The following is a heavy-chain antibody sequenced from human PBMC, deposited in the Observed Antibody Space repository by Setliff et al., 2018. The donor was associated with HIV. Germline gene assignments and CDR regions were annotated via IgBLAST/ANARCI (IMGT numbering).Heavy chain of an antibody. CDR2: IYYSGST. D-gene: IGHD3-22*01. V-gene: IGHV4-39*01. J-gene: IGHJ6*03. CDR1: GGSISSSSYY. CDR3: ARQVAYYYDSSGYYYDYYYYMDV. Sequence: SETRSLTCTVSGGSISSSSYYWGWIRQPPGKGLEWIGSIYYSGSTYYNPSLKSRVTISVDTSKNQFSLKLSSVTAADTAVYYCARQVAYYYDSSGYYYDYYYYMDVWGKGTTVTVSS.